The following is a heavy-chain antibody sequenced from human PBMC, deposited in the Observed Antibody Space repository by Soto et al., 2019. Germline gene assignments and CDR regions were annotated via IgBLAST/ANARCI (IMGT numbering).Heavy chain of an antibody. CDR2: INAGNGNT. V-gene: IGHV1-3*01. J-gene: IGHJ6*02. CDR3: ARDPQIGPYYYGMDV. Sequence: ASVKVSCKASGYTFTSYAMHWVRQAPGQRLEWMGWINAGNGNTKYSQKFQGRVTITRDTSASTAYMELSSLRSEDTAVYYCARDPQIGPYYYGMDVWGQGTTVTVSS. D-gene: IGHD3-22*01. CDR1: GYTFTSYA.